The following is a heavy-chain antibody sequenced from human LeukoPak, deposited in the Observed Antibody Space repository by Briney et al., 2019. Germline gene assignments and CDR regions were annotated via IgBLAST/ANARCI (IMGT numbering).Heavy chain of an antibody. CDR1: GYTFTSYD. J-gene: IGHJ4*02. V-gene: IGHV1-8*01. CDR2: MSPNSGDT. Sequence: ASVKVSCKASGYTFTSYDFNWVRQATGQRPEWMGWMSPNSGDTGYAQKFQDRVTMTRNTSVSTAYMELSSLRSDDTAVYYCARGPPNWGYDYWGPGTLVTVSS. D-gene: IGHD7-27*01. CDR3: ARGPPNWGYDY.